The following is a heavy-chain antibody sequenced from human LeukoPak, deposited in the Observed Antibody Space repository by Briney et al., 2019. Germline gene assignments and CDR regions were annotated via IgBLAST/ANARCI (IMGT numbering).Heavy chain of an antibody. J-gene: IGHJ4*02. CDR2: IKHKRDGGTA. CDR3: TTVTMVRDYDY. Sequence: GGSLRLSCAASGLSISDNYMSWVRQAPGKGLEWVGRIKHKRDGGTADYAAPVKGRFTISRDDSKNMLYLEMNSLKIEDTAVYYCTTVTMVRDYDYWGQGTLVTVSS. CDR1: GLSISDNY. D-gene: IGHD3-10*01. V-gene: IGHV3-15*01.